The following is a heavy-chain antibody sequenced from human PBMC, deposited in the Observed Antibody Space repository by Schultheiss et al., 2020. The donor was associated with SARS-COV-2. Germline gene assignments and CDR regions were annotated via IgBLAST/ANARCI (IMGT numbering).Heavy chain of an antibody. CDR1: GYSFTNYW. D-gene: IGHD2-2*01. CDR2: IHPGDSDT. V-gene: IGHV5-51*01. J-gene: IGHJ6*02. Sequence: GGSLRLSCKGSGYSFTNYWIAWVRQMPGKGLEWMGIIHPGDSDTRYRPSFQGQVTISADKSTSTAYLQWSSLKASDTAIYYCARPSSRVRSYYGLDVWGQGTTVTVSS. CDR3: ARPSSRVRSYYGLDV.